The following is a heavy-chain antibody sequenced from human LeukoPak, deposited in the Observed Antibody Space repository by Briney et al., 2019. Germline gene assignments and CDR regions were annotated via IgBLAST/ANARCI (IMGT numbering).Heavy chain of an antibody. CDR3: ARDSNDFWSGYYKERWFDP. J-gene: IGHJ5*02. CDR2: ISSSGSII. D-gene: IGHD3-3*01. Sequence: GGSLRLSCAASGFTFSDYYMSWIRQAPGKGLEWVTYISSSGSIIYYADSVKGRFTISRDNAKNSLYLQMNSLRAEDTAVYYCARDSNDFWSGYYKERWFDPWGQGTLVTVSS. V-gene: IGHV3-11*01. CDR1: GFTFSDYY.